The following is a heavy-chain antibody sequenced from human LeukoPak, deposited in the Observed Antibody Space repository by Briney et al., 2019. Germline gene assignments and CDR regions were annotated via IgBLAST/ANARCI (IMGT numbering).Heavy chain of an antibody. CDR1: GGSFSGYY. Sequence: KASGTLSLTCAVDGGSFSGYYWSWIRQPPGKGLEWIGEINHSGSTNYNPSLKSRVTISVDTSKNQFSLKLSSVTAADTAVYYCTRGPRSSRFDYRGQGTLVTVSS. J-gene: IGHJ4*02. CDR2: INHSGST. V-gene: IGHV4-34*01. D-gene: IGHD2-15*01. CDR3: TRGPRSSRFDY.